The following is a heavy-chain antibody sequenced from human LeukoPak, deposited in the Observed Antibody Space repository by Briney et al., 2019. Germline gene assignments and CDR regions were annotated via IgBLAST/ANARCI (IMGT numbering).Heavy chain of an antibody. CDR1: GGSFSGYY. CDR2: INHSGST. V-gene: IGHV4-34*01. J-gene: IGHJ5*02. D-gene: IGHD2-2*01. CDR3: ARLHIVVVPAASNWFDP. Sequence: SETLSLTCAVYGGSFSGYYWSWIRQPPGKGLEWIGEINHSGSTNYNPSLKSRVTISVDTSKNQFSLKLSSVTAADTAVYYCARLHIVVVPAASNWFDPWGQGTLVTVSS.